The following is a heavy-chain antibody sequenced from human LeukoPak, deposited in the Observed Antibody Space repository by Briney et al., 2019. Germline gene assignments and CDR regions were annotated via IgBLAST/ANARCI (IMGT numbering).Heavy chain of an antibody. Sequence: GGSLRLSCAASGFTFSSYAMSWVRQAPGKGLEWVSAISGSGGSTYYADSVKGRFTISRDNSKNSLYLQMNSLRAEDTAVYYCARDFCGGDCYSVAFDIWGQGTMVTVSS. D-gene: IGHD2-21*02. V-gene: IGHV3-23*01. J-gene: IGHJ3*02. CDR1: GFTFSSYA. CDR3: ARDFCGGDCYSVAFDI. CDR2: ISGSGGST.